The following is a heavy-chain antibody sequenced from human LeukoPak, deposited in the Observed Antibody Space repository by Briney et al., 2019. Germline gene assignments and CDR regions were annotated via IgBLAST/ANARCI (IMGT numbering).Heavy chain of an antibody. V-gene: IGHV3-9*01. CDR3: AKDIKRGTLGTFDAFDI. Sequence: GRSLRLSCAASGFTFDDYAMHWVRQAPGKGLEWVSGISWNSGSIGYADSVKGRFTISRDNAKNSLYLQMSSLRAEDTALYYCAKDIKRGTLGTFDAFDIWGQGTMVTVSS. CDR2: ISWNSGSI. J-gene: IGHJ3*02. CDR1: GFTFDDYA. D-gene: IGHD1-7*01.